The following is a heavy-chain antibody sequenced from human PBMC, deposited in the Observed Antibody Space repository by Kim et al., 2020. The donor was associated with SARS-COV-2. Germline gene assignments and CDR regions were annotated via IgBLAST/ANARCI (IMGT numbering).Heavy chain of an antibody. CDR3: ARGNVDIVATTQANYYYY. CDR2: INHSGST. J-gene: IGHJ6*01. CDR1: GGSFSGYY. D-gene: IGHD5-12*01. V-gene: IGHV4-34*01. Sequence: SETLSLTRAVYGGSFSGYYWSWIRQPPGKGLEWIGEINHSGSTNYNPSLKSRVTISVDTSKNQFSLKLSSVTAADTAVYYCARGNVDIVATTQANYYYY.